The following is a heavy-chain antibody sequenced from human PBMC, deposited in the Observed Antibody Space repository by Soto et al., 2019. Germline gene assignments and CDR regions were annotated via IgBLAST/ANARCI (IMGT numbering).Heavy chain of an antibody. V-gene: IGHV1-69*01. CDR2: IIPIFGTA. J-gene: IGHJ4*02. Sequence: QVQLVQSGAEVRKPGSSVKVSCKASGGTFSRHAISWVRQAPGQGLEWMGGIIPIFGTANHAQKFQGRVTIIADESTSTVYMELSSLRSEDTAMYYCARGWGYSMAEGYDYWGQGTLVTVSS. CDR3: ARGWGYSMAEGYDY. CDR1: GGTFSRHA. D-gene: IGHD6-13*01.